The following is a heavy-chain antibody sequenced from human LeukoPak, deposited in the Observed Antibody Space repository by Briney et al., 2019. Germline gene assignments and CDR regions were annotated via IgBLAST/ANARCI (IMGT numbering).Heavy chain of an antibody. J-gene: IGHJ4*02. D-gene: IGHD5-12*01. V-gene: IGHV3-21*01. Sequence: PGGPLRLSCAASAFTFSSYSMNWVRQAPGKGLAWVSSISSSSSYIYYADSVKGRFTISRDNAKNSLYLQMNSLRAEDTAVYYCARDSGTDIVATTGQEYWGQGTLVTVSS. CDR1: AFTFSSYS. CDR3: ARDSGTDIVATTGQEY. CDR2: ISSSSSYI.